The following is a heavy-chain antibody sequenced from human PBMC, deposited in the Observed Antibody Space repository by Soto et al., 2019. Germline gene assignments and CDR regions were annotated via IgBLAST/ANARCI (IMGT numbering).Heavy chain of an antibody. CDR3: ARGDEYSSSSRLYYYYYYGMDV. V-gene: IGHV1-69*13. Sequence: SVKVSCKASGGTFSSYAISWVRQAPGQGLEWMGGIIPIFGTANYAQKFQGRVTITADESTSTAYMELSSLRSEDTAVYYCARGDEYSSSSRLYYYYYYGMDVCGQGPTLTVSS. CDR1: GGTFSSYA. CDR2: IIPIFGTA. D-gene: IGHD6-6*01. J-gene: IGHJ6*02.